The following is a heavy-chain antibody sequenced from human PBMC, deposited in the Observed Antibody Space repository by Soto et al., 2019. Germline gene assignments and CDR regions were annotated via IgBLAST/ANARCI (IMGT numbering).Heavy chain of an antibody. CDR2: ISADGYP. CDR3: GRTDRDCCGVAV. J-gene: IGHJ6*02. Sequence: EVQLVESGGGLVQPGGSLRLSCAASGFTFRNYDMNWVRQGPGKGLEWVSAISADGYPNYADSVEGRITISREKVQNSVFVQMKSLRVGDTAVYYCGRTDRDCCGVAVWGQGSTV. V-gene: IGHV3-13*05. CDR1: GFTFRNYD.